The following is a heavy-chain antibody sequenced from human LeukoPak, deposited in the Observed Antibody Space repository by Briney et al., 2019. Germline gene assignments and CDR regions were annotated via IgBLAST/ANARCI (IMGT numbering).Heavy chain of an antibody. CDR2: IYYSGST. V-gene: IGHV4-59*01. CDR1: GGSISSYY. CDR3: ARSHYDILTGLTTYFDY. D-gene: IGHD3-9*01. Sequence: SETLSLTCTVSGGSISSYYWRWIRQPPGKGLEWIGYIYYSGSTNYNPSLKSRVTISVDTSKNQFSLKLGSVTAADTAVYYCARSHYDILTGLTTYFDYWGQGTLVTVSS. J-gene: IGHJ4*02.